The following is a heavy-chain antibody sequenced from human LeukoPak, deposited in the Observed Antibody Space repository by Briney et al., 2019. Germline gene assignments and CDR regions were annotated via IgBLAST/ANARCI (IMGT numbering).Heavy chain of an antibody. Sequence: SETLSLTCTVSGGSISSGGYYWSWIRQHPGKGLEWIGYIYYSGSTNYNPSLKSRVTISVDTSKNQFSLKLSSVTAADTAVYYCARHAYYDSSGYYNYYFDYWGQGTLVTVSS. D-gene: IGHD3-22*01. CDR2: IYYSGST. CDR1: GGSISSGGYY. J-gene: IGHJ4*02. V-gene: IGHV4-61*08. CDR3: ARHAYYDSSGYYNYYFDY.